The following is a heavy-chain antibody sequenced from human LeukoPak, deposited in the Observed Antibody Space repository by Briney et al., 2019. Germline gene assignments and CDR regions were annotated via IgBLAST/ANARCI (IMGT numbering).Heavy chain of an antibody. J-gene: IGHJ3*02. CDR3: VDIAVYAFDI. D-gene: IGHD6-19*01. CDR2: ISGSGGST. Sequence: ETLSLTCTVSGGSISSGAYYWGWIRQAPGKGLEWVSSISGSGGSTYYADSVKGRFTISRDNSKNTLYLQMNSLRAEDTAVYYCVDIAVYAFDIWGQGTMVTVSS. V-gene: IGHV3-23*01. CDR1: GGSISSGAYY.